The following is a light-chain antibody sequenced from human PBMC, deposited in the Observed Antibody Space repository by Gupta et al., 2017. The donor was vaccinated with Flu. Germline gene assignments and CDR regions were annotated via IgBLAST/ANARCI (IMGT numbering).Light chain of an antibody. V-gene: IGLV3-1*01. J-gene: IGLJ2*01. Sequence: SYELTQPPSVSVSPGQTATITCSGDKLEDRYVCWYQQKPGQSPVLVIHQDSKRPSGTPERISGSNSGTTATLTISGTQAMDEADYYCQAWDTRTAVFGGGTKLTVL. CDR1: KLEDRY. CDR3: QAWDTRTAV. CDR2: QDS.